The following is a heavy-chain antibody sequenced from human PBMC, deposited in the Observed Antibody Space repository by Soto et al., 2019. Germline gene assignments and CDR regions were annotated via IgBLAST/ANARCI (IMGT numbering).Heavy chain of an antibody. J-gene: IGHJ6*02. CDR2: MNPNSGNT. Sequence: GASVKVSCKASGYTFTSYDINWVRQATGQGLEWMGWMNPNSGNTGYAQKFQGRVTMTRNTSISTAYMELSSLRSEDTAVYYCARETTLRFLEWLSRLGMDVWGQGTTVTVSS. CDR1: GYTFTSYD. CDR3: ARETTLRFLEWLSRLGMDV. V-gene: IGHV1-8*01. D-gene: IGHD3-3*01.